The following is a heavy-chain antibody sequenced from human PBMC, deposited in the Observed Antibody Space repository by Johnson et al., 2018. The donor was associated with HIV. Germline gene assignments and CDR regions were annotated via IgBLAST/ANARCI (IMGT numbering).Heavy chain of an antibody. V-gene: IGHV3-15*01. CDR2: IKRKSDGETT. J-gene: IGHJ3*02. Sequence: VQLVESGGGLVKPGGSLRLSCAVSGFTFSDAWMSWVRQAPGKGLEWVGRIKRKSDGETTDYAAPVKGRFTISRDDSKTTLYLQMNSLKTEDTAVYYCARIPGSGWEHDAFDIWGQGTMVTVSS. CDR3: ARIPGSGWEHDAFDI. CDR1: GFTFSDAW. D-gene: IGHD6-19*01.